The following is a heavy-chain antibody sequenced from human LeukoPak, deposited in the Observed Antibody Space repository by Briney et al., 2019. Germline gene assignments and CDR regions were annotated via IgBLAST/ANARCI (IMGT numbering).Heavy chain of an antibody. CDR3: ARETKYYYDSSGYYPDAFDI. CDR2: IIPIFGTA. CDR1: GGTFSSYA. J-gene: IGHJ3*02. Sequence: SVKVSCKASGGTFSSYAISWVRQAPGQGLEWMGGIIPIFGTANYAQKFQGRVTITADESTSTAYMELSSLRPEDTAVYYCARETKYYYDSSGYYPDAFDIWGQGTMVTVSS. D-gene: IGHD3-22*01. V-gene: IGHV1-69*01.